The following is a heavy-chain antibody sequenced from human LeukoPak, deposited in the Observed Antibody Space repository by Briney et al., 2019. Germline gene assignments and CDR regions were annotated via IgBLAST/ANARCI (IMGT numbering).Heavy chain of an antibody. J-gene: IGHJ4*02. CDR2: IYYSGST. Sequence: SQTLSLTCTGSGGSISSGGYYWSWIRQHPGKGLEWIGYIYYSGSTYYNPSLKSRVTISVDTSKNQFSLKLSSVTAADTAVYYCARLGPGAAWSGYDTIAYWGQGTLVTVSS. D-gene: IGHD3-3*01. CDR3: ARLGPGAAWSGYDTIAY. CDR1: GGSISSGGYY. V-gene: IGHV4-31*03.